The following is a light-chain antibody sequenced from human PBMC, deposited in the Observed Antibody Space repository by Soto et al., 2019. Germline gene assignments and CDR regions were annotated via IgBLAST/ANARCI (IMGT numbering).Light chain of an antibody. Sequence: DVQMTQSPSAVSASVGDIVDIICRASQGISYYLAWFQQKPGKAPHRLIYSSSTLQTGVPSRFSGRRSGTEFTLTISNLQPEDVATYYCLQHNSFPRTFGGGTRWIS. V-gene: IGKV1-17*03. CDR2: SSS. CDR1: QGISYY. J-gene: IGKJ4*01. CDR3: LQHNSFPRT.